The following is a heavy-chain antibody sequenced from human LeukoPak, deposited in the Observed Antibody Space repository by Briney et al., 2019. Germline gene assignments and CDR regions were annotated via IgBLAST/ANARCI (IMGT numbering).Heavy chain of an antibody. CDR1: GFTFSSYA. CDR2: IAGSGGST. D-gene: IGHD3-22*01. J-gene: IGHJ4*02. Sequence: GGSLRLSCAASGFTFSSYAMSWVRQAPGKGLEWVSVIAGSGGSTYYADSVKGRFTISRDNSKNTLYLQMNSLRAEDTAVCYCAKQNYYDSSGYRPIVDYWGQGALVIVSS. V-gene: IGHV3-23*01. CDR3: AKQNYYDSSGYRPIVDY.